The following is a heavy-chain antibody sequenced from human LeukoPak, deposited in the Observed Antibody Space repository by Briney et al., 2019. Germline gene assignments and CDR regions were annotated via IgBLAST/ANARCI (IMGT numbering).Heavy chain of an antibody. CDR1: GFTFSSYS. D-gene: IGHD1-26*01. V-gene: IGHV3-48*02. Sequence: PGGSLRLSCAASGFTFSSYSMNWVCQAPGKGLEWVSYISGSSSAIYYADSVGGRFTISRDNAKNSLYLQMNSLRDEDTALYYCARGGRPGDYWGQGTLVTVSS. CDR2: ISGSSSAI. CDR3: ARGGRPGDY. J-gene: IGHJ4*02.